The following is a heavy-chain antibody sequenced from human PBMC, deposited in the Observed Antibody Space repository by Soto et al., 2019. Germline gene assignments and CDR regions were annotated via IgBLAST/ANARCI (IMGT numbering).Heavy chain of an antibody. Sequence: GGSLRLSCAASGFTFSTYDMHWVRQAPGKGLEWVAVISSDGSNEYYADSVKGRFTISRDNSKNTLYVQMNSLRAEDTAVYYCAKYLGDSRAHDGADYRGQGTLVTLSS. CDR3: AKYLGDSRAHDGADY. V-gene: IGHV3-30*18. D-gene: IGHD6-25*01. CDR1: GFTFSTYD. CDR2: ISSDGSNE. J-gene: IGHJ4*02.